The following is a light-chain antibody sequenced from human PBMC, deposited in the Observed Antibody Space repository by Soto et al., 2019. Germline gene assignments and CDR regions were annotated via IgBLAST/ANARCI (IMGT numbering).Light chain of an antibody. J-gene: IGKJ1*01. CDR2: GAS. V-gene: IGKV3-20*01. CDR1: QSVSSTY. CDR3: QQFGSSHRT. Sequence: VLTQSPGTLSLSPGERATLSCRPSQSVSSTYLAWYQQKPGQAPRLLIYGASSRATGIPDRFSGSGSGTDFTLTISRLEPEDFAVYYCQQFGSSHRTFGQGTKVEI.